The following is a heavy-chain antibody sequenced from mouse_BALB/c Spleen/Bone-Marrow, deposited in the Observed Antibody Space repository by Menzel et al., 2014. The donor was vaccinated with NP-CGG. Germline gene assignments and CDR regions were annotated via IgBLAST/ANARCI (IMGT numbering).Heavy chain of an antibody. J-gene: IGHJ4*01. CDR2: ISSGGSYT. CDR1: GFTFSSYA. V-gene: IGHV5-9-3*01. Sequence: EVKVVESGGGLVKPGGSLKLSCAASGFTFSSYAMSWVRQTPEKRLEWVATISSGGSYTYYPDSVKGRFTISRDNAKNTLYLQMSSLRSEDTAMYYCARHFITTDTGAMDYWGQGTSVTVSS. D-gene: IGHD1-2*01. CDR3: ARHFITTDTGAMDY.